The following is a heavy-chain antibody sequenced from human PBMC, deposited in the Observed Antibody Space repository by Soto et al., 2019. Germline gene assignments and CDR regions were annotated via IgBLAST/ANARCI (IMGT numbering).Heavy chain of an antibody. CDR3: ARWFSQGYYTQENWFDP. Sequence: EVQLVESGGGLVQPGGSLRLSGAASGFTFSSYWMHWVRQAPGKGLVWVSRISSDGSSTSYADSVKGRFTISRDNAKNTLYLQMNSLRAEDTAVYYGARWFSQGYYTQENWFDPWGQGTLVTVSS. CDR1: GFTFSSYW. CDR2: ISSDGSST. J-gene: IGHJ5*02. D-gene: IGHD3-3*01. V-gene: IGHV3-74*01.